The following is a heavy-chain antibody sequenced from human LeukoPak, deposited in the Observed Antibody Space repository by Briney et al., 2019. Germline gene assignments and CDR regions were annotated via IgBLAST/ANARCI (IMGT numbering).Heavy chain of an antibody. J-gene: IGHJ5*02. V-gene: IGHV1-69*13. CDR3: ARDPFRIAVAGNVEYNWFNP. CDR2: IIPIFGTA. Sequence: SVKVSCKASGGTFSSYAISWVRQAPGQGLEWMGGIIPIFGTANYAQKFQGRVTITADESTSTAYMELSSLRSEDTAVYYCARDPFRIAVAGNVEYNWFNPWGQGTLVTVSS. CDR1: GGTFSSYA. D-gene: IGHD6-19*01.